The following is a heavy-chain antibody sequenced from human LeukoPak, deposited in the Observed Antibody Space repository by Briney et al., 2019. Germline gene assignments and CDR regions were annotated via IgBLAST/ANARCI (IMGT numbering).Heavy chain of an antibody. CDR3: ARRAGAYTHPYGC. CDR2: IYSAGNT. J-gene: IGHJ4*02. Sequence: GGSLRLSCTVSGFTVSSNSMSWVRQAPGKGLEWVSFIYSAGNTHYSDSVKGRFTISIDNSKNTLYLQMNSLRAEDTAVYYCARRAGAYTHPYGCWGQGTLVTVSS. D-gene: IGHD3-16*01. V-gene: IGHV3-53*01. CDR1: GFTVSSNS.